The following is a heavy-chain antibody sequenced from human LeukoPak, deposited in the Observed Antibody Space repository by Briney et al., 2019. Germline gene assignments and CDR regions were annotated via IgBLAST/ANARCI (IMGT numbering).Heavy chain of an antibody. V-gene: IGHV3-21*01. J-gene: IGHJ4*02. Sequence: AGSLTLSCAGAGFTFSTYSMNWVRQAPGKGLEWVSSISSGSSYIYYADSVKSRFTRYRDNAKNSLYLQMNSLRTEDTAVYYCAKSNGGSCYLSDDYWGEGTLVTVS. CDR1: GFTFSTYS. D-gene: IGHD2-15*01. CDR2: ISSGSSYI. CDR3: AKSNGGSCYLSDDY.